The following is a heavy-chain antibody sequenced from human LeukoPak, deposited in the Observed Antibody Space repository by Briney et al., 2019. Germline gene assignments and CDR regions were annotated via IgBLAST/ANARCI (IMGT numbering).Heavy chain of an antibody. CDR1: GFTLSSHN. CDR3: ARPGITAFDI. V-gene: IGHV3-48*01. CDR2: ISSSGSIT. Sequence: GGSLRLSCVASGFTLSSHNIDWVRQAPGKGLEWVSHISSSGSITYYGDSVKGRITISRDNAKNSVSLYMNSLRAEDSAVYYCARPGITAFDIWGQGTMVTVSS. J-gene: IGHJ3*02. D-gene: IGHD3-10*01.